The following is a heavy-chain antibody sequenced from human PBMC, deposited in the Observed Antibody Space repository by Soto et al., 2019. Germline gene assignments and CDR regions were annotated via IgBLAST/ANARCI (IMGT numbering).Heavy chain of an antibody. J-gene: IGHJ4*02. CDR1: GFTFGNHA. Sequence: PVGPLRLSCAASGFTFGNHAFHWVRQAPGKGLEWVAVISYDGVNQYYADSVKGRFTISRDNSKSTLYLQMSSLRPEDTAVYYCARGIQLWLRLFDYWGQGTLVTVS. V-gene: IGHV3-30-3*01. D-gene: IGHD5-18*01. CDR3: ARGIQLWLRLFDY. CDR2: ISYDGVNQ.